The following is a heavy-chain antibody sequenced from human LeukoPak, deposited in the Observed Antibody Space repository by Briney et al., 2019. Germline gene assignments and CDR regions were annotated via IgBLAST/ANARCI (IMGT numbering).Heavy chain of an antibody. CDR3: ARDSGSNYYDSSGSRYYFDY. CDR1: GFTFSSYS. J-gene: IGHJ4*02. V-gene: IGHV3-21*01. Sequence: GGSLRLSCAASGFTFSSYSMNWVRQAPGKGLEWVSSISSSSSYIYYADSVKGRFTISRDSAKNSLYLQMNSLRAEDTAVYYCARDSGSNYYDSSGSRYYFDYWGQGTLVTVSS. D-gene: IGHD3-22*01. CDR2: ISSSSSYI.